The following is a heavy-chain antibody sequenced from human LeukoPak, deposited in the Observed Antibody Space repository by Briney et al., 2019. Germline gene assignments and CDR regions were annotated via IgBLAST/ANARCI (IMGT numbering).Heavy chain of an antibody. D-gene: IGHD6-19*01. V-gene: IGHV1-2*06. CDR1: GYTFTGYY. CDR2: INPNSGGT. CDR3: ATLDGSGIAVAGYNWFDP. J-gene: IGHJ5*02. Sequence: GASVKVSCKASGYTFTGYYMHWVRQAPGQGPEWMGRINPNSGGTNYAQKFQGRVTMTRDTSISTAYMELSRLRSDDTAVYYCATLDGSGIAVAGYNWFDPWGQGTLVTVSS.